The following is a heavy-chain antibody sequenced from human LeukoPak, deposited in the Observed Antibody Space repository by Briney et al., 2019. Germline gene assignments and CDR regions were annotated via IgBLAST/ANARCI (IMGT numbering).Heavy chain of an antibody. J-gene: IGHJ6*04. CDR3: AELGITMIGGV. CDR1: GFTFSSYG. V-gene: IGHV3-23*01. D-gene: IGHD3-10*02. CDR2: ISGSGGST. Sequence: GGSLRLSCAASGFTFSSYGMSWVRQAPGKGLEWVSAISGSGGSTYYADSVKGRFTISRDNSKNSLYLQMNSLRAEDTAVYYCAELGITMIGGVWGKGTTVTVSS.